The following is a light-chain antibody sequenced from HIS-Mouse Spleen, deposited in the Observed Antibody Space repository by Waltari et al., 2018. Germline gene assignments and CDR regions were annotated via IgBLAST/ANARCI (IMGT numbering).Light chain of an antibody. Sequence: QSALTQPASVPGPPGQSITIPCTGTSSAVGGYNYFSWYQQHPGKAPKLMFYEVSNRPSGVSNRFSGSKSGNTASLTISGLQAEDEADYYCSSYTSSSTFFGTGTKVTVL. V-gene: IGLV2-14*01. CDR2: EVS. J-gene: IGLJ1*01. CDR3: SSYTSSSTF. CDR1: SSAVGGYNY.